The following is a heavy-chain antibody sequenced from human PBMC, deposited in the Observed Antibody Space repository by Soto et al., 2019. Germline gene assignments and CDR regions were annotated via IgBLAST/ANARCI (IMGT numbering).Heavy chain of an antibody. CDR1: GYTFTSYG. CDR3: ARDPASAVYSNYLNWFDP. J-gene: IGHJ5*02. V-gene: IGHV1-18*01. CDR2: ISAYNGNT. D-gene: IGHD4-4*01. Sequence: ASVKVSCKASGYTFTSYGISWVRQDPGQGLEWMGWISAYNGNTNYAQKLQGRVTMTTDTSTSTAYMELRSLRSDDTAVYYCARDPASAVYSNYLNWFDPWGQGTLVTVSS.